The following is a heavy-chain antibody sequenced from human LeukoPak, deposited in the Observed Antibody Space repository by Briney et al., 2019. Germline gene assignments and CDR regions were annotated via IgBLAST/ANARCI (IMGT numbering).Heavy chain of an antibody. V-gene: IGHV3-21*01. CDR1: GFIFNRHR. Sequence: GGSLRLSCAASGFIFNRHRINWVRQVPGKGLEWVSSISSTSSFIYYADSVKGRFTISRDNAKNSMYLQMNSLRAEDTAVYYCARDSWELSYFDYWGQGTLVTVSS. J-gene: IGHJ4*02. D-gene: IGHD1-26*01. CDR2: ISSTSSFI. CDR3: ARDSWELSYFDY.